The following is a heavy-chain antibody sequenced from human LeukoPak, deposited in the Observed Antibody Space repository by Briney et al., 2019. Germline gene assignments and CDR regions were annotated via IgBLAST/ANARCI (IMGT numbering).Heavy chain of an antibody. Sequence: PSETLSLTCTVSGGSISSDSYYWSWFRQPGGKGLEWIGRIYTSGSTDYNPSLKSRITISVDTSKNQFSLKLSSVTAADTAVYYCARAPQVPAAIADAFDIWGQGTMVTVSS. CDR2: IYTSGST. CDR1: GGSISSDSYY. V-gene: IGHV4-61*02. J-gene: IGHJ3*02. CDR3: ARAPQVPAAIADAFDI. D-gene: IGHD2-2*01.